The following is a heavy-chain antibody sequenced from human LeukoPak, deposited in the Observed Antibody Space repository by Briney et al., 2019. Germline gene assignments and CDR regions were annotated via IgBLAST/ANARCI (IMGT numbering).Heavy chain of an antibody. CDR2: ISGTDDYT. CDR3: AKQVLGRSTPVDY. V-gene: IGHV3-23*01. CDR1: GLVFSSYA. D-gene: IGHD2-15*01. J-gene: IGHJ4*02. Sequence: PGGSLRLSCAASGLVFSSYAMSWVRQAPGKGLEWVSGISGTDDYTHYADSVKGRFTISRDNSKNTLYLQMNSLRAEDTAVYYCAKQVLGRSTPVDYWGQGTLVTVSS.